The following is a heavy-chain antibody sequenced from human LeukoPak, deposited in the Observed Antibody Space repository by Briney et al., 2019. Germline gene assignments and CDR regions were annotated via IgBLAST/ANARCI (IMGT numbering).Heavy chain of an antibody. CDR2: IYYSGST. CDR3: ARDLGGGYYFDC. CDR1: GGSISSGGYY. Sequence: SETLSLTCTVSGGSISSGGYYWSWIRQHPGKGLEWIGYIYYSGSTYYNPSLKSRVTISVDTSKNQFSLKLSSVTAADTAVYYCARDLGGGYYFDCWGQGTLVTVSS. V-gene: IGHV4-31*03. D-gene: IGHD1-26*01. J-gene: IGHJ4*02.